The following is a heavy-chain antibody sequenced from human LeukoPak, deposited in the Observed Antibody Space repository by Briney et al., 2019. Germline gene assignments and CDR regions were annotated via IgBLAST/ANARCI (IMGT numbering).Heavy chain of an antibody. CDR2: ICGGGGNT. Sequence: GGSLRLSCAASGFTVNNYGMNWVCQAPGKGLEWVSVICGGGGNTYYADSVKGRFTISRDKSKNTVDLQMNSLRAEDTAIYYCARDGSSSSYYFDYWGQGTLVSVSS. D-gene: IGHD6-13*01. V-gene: IGHV3-23*01. CDR3: ARDGSSSSYYFDY. J-gene: IGHJ4*02. CDR1: GFTVNNYG.